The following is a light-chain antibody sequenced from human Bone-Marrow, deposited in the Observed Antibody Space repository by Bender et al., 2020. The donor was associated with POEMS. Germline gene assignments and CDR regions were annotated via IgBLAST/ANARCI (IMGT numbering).Light chain of an antibody. CDR2: KDK. V-gene: IGLV1-47*01. CDR3: AAWDYSLTVLL. CDR1: SSNIGSNS. Sequence: QSVLTQPPSASGTPGQRVTISCSGSSSNIGSNSVYWYQQLPRTAPKLLISKDKQRPSGVPDRFSGSKSGTSASLALSGLRSEDEAVYYCAAWDYSLTVLLFGGGTKLTVL. J-gene: IGLJ3*02.